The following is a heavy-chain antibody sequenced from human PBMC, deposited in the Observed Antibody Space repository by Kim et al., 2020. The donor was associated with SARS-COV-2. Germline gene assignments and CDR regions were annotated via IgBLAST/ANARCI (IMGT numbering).Heavy chain of an antibody. D-gene: IGHD3-10*01. CDR3: ASFSITMVRGVIIEDAFDI. J-gene: IGHJ3*02. Sequence: GRFTISRDNSKNTLYLQMNSLRAEDTAVYYCASFSITMVRGVIIEDAFDIWGQGTMVTVSS. V-gene: IGHV3-30*07.